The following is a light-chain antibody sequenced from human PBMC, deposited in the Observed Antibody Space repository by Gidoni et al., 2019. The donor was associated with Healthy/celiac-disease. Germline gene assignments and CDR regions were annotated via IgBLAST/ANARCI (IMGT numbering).Light chain of an antibody. CDR1: QDISNY. Sequence: DIQMTQSPSSLSASVGDRVTITCQASQDISNYLNWYQQKPGKAPKLLIYGASNLETGVPSRFSGSGSGTDFTFTISSLQPEDIATYYCQQYDNLLSITFXQXTRLEIK. CDR3: QQYDNLLSIT. J-gene: IGKJ5*01. CDR2: GAS. V-gene: IGKV1-33*01.